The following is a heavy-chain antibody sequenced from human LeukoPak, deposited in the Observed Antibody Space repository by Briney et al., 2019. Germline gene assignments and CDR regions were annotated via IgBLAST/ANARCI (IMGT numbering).Heavy chain of an antibody. V-gene: IGHV3-66*01. CDR2: IYAGGST. CDR3: ARDYYGSGSYGKTFDP. CDR1: GFTVSNNY. J-gene: IGHJ5*02. Sequence: PGGSLRLSCAASGFTVSNNYMRWVRQAPGKGLEWVSVIYAGGSTYYADSVRGRFIISRDNSKNALYLQMSSLRAEDTAVYCCARDYYGSGSYGKTFDPWGQGTLVTVSS. D-gene: IGHD3-10*01.